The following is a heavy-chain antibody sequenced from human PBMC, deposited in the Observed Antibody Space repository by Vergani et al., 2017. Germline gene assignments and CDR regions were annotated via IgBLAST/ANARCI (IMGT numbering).Heavy chain of an antibody. CDR2: INHSGST. CDR3: ARGIVGAPLYYFDY. D-gene: IGHD1-26*01. V-gene: IGHV4-30-2*01. J-gene: IGHJ4*02. CDR1: GGSISRGGYS. Sequence: QLQLQESGSGLVKPSQTLSLTCAVSGGSISRGGYSWSWIRQPPGKGLEWIGEINHSGSTNDNPCLKSRVTISVDTSKNQFSLKLSSVTAADTAVYYCARGIVGAPLYYFDYWGQGTLVTVSS.